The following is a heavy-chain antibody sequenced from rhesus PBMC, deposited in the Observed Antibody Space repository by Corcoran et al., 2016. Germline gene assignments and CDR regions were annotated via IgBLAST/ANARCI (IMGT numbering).Heavy chain of an antibody. CDR1: GFTFSDHY. D-gene: IGHD2-39*01. CDR2: ISSGSGSTT. CDR3: AKEATRAFDY. V-gene: IGHV3-110*02. Sequence: EVQLVEAGGGLVQPGGSLRLYCAASGFTFSDHYMDWVRQAPGKGLEWVSSISSGSGSTTLYPDSVKGRFTISRDNSKNTLSLQMNSLRAEDTAVYYCAKEATRAFDYWGQGVLVTVSS. J-gene: IGHJ4*01.